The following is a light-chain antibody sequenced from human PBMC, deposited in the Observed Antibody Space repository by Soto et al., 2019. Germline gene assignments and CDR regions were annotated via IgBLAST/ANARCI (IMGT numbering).Light chain of an antibody. CDR3: QVWHSGVDWV. J-gene: IGLJ2*01. Sequence: SYELTQPPSVSVAPGQTARITCGGTNIGRKSVHWYQQKPGQAPVVVVYDDRDRPSGIPERFSGSNSGNTAALTISRVEAGDEADYYCQVWHSGVDWVFGGGTKLTVL. CDR1: NIGRKS. CDR2: DDR. V-gene: IGLV3-21*02.